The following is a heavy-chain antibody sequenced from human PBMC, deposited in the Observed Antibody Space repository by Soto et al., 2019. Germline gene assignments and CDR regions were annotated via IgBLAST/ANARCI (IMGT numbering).Heavy chain of an antibody. V-gene: IGHV3-13*01. CDR3: ARGRYDYGDYYYYGMDV. J-gene: IGHJ6*02. CDR2: IGTAGDT. D-gene: IGHD4-17*01. Sequence: GSLSLSCAASGFTFSSYDMHWVRQATGKGLEWVSAIGTAGDTYYPGSVKGRFTISRENAKNSLYLQMNSLRAGDTAVYYCARGRYDYGDYYYYGMDVWGQGTTVTVSS. CDR1: GFTFSSYD.